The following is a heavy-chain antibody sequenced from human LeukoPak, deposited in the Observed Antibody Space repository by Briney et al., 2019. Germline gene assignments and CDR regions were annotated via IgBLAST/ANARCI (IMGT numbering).Heavy chain of an antibody. J-gene: IGHJ6*03. V-gene: IGHV4-59*01. D-gene: IGHD3-10*01. CDR1: GGSIRRYY. CDR2: IYYSGST. CDR3: ARVGVAGEFFDYYYMDV. Sequence: SETLSLTCSVSGGSIRRYYWSWIRQPPGKGLEWIGDIYYSGSTNYNPSLKSRVTIAVDTSKNQFSLKLSSVTAADTAVYYCARVGVAGEFFDYYYMDVWGKGTTVTISS.